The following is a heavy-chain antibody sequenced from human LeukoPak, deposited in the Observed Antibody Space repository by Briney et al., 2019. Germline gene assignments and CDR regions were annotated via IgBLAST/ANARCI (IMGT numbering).Heavy chain of an antibody. V-gene: IGHV4-34*01. CDR2: INHSGST. Sequence: GSLRLSCAASGFTFSSYAMSWVRQPPGKGLEWIGEINHSGSTNYNPSLKSRVTISVDTSKNQFSLKLSSVTAADTAVYYCARRRGYSGYVNWFDPWGQGTLVTVSS. D-gene: IGHD5-12*01. CDR1: GFTFSSYA. CDR3: ARRRGYSGYVNWFDP. J-gene: IGHJ5*02.